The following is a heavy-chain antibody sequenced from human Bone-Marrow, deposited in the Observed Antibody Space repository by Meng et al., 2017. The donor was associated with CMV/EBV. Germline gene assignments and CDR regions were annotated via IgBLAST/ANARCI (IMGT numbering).Heavy chain of an antibody. D-gene: IGHD1-26*01. CDR2: INHSGST. J-gene: IGHJ4*02. CDR1: GGSISSYY. Sequence: SETLSLTCTVSGGSISSYYWSWIRQPPGKGLEWIGEINHSGSTNYNPSLKSRVTISVDTSKNQFSLKLSSVTAADTAVYYCAREGATARDFDYWGQGTLVTVSS. CDR3: AREGATARDFDY. V-gene: IGHV4-34*01.